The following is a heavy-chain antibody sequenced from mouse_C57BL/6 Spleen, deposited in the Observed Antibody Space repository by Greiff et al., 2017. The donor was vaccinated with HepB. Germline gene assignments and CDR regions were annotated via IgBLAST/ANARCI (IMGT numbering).Heavy chain of an antibody. CDR3: ARGGTYYSNYDWYFDV. D-gene: IGHD2-5*01. J-gene: IGHJ1*03. CDR1: GYTFTGYW. V-gene: IGHV1-9*01. Sequence: VQLVESGAELMKPGASVKLSCKATGYTFTGYWIEWVKQRPGHGLEWIGEILPGSGSTNYNEKFKGKATFTADTSSNTAYMQLSSLTTEESAIYDCARGGTYYSNYDWYFDVWGTGTTVTVSS. CDR2: ILPGSGST.